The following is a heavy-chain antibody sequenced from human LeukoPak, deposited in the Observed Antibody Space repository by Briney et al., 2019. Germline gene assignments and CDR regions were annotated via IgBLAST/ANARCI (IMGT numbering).Heavy chain of an antibody. Sequence: GGSLRLSSAASGFTVSSNYMSWVRQAPGKGLEWVSVIYSGGSTYYADSVKGRFTISRDNSKNTLYLQMNSLRAEDTAVYYCARDTYYYDSSGSPAFDYWGQGTLVTVSS. CDR3: ARDTYYYDSSGSPAFDY. CDR1: GFTVSSNY. J-gene: IGHJ4*02. V-gene: IGHV3-53*01. D-gene: IGHD3-22*01. CDR2: IYSGGST.